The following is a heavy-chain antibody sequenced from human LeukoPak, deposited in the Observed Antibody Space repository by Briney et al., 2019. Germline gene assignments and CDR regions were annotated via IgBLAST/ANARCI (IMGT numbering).Heavy chain of an antibody. CDR2: IYYSGST. V-gene: IGHV4-59*08. D-gene: IGHD3-16*02. J-gene: IGHJ4*02. Sequence: SETLSLTCTVSGGSISSYYWSWIRQPPGKGLEWIGYIYYSGSTNYNPSPKSRVTISVDTSKNQFSLKLSSVTAADTAVYYCARFSAKVWGSYRFDYWGQGTLVTVSS. CDR1: GGSISSYY. CDR3: ARFSAKVWGSYRFDY.